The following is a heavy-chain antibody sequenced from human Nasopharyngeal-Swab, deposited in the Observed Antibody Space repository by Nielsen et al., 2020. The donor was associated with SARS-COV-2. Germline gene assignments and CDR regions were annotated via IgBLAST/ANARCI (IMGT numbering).Heavy chain of an antibody. V-gene: IGHV4-59*08. J-gene: IGHJ4*02. CDR3: ARGTRSGWNLGFDY. CDR2: NHYSGST. D-gene: IGHD6-19*01. Sequence: EALKICWAASGSTFSSYAMGWIRQPGGGGQERIGYNHYSGSTNYNPSLKSRVTISVDTSRNQFSLRLSTVTAADTAVYYCARGTRSGWNLGFDYWGLGTLVTVSS. CDR1: GSTFSSYA.